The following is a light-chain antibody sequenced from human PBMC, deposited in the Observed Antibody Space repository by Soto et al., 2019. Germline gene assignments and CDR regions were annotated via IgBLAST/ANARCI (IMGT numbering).Light chain of an antibody. CDR1: QSISSSY. CDR3: QQYGRT. CDR2: GAS. Sequence: EIVLTQSPGTLSLSLGERATLSCRASQSISSSYLAWYQQKPGQAPRLLIYGASSRATGIPDRFSGSGSGTDFTFTISRLEPEDFAVYYCQQYGRTFGQGTKV. J-gene: IGKJ1*01. V-gene: IGKV3-20*01.